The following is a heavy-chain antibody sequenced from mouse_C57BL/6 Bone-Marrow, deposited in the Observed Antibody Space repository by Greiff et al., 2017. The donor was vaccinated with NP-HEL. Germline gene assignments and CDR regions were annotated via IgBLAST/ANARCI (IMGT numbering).Heavy chain of an antibody. J-gene: IGHJ1*03. D-gene: IGHD2-1*01. V-gene: IGHV1-64*01. Sequence: QVQLQQPGAELVKPGASVKLSCKASGYTFTSYWMHWVKQRPGQGLEWIGMIHPNSGSTNYNEKFKSKATLTVDKSSSTAYMQLSSLTSEDSAVYYGAYLLWQTGGYFDVWGTGTTVTVSS. CDR1: GYTFTSYW. CDR2: IHPNSGST. CDR3: AYLLWQTGGYFDV.